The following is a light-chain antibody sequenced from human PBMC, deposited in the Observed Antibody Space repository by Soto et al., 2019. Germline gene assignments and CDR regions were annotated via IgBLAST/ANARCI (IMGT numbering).Light chain of an antibody. V-gene: IGLV2-14*01. CDR2: DVS. Sequence: QSALTQPASVSGSPGQSITISCTGTSSDVGGYNYVSWYQQHPGKAPKLMIYDVSNRPSGVSIRFSGSKSGNTASLTISGLQAEDEADYYCSSYTSSSTPWVFGTGTQLTVL. CDR1: SSDVGGYNY. CDR3: SSYTSSSTPWV. J-gene: IGLJ1*01.